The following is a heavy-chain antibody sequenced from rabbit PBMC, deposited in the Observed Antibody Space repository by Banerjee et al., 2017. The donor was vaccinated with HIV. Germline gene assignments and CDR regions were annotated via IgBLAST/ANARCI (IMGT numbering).Heavy chain of an antibody. CDR3: ARGYAGTGAGFNL. D-gene: IGHD4-2*01. Sequence: QEQLVESGGGLVQPEGSLTLTCTASGFSFSRSWMCWVRQAPGKGPEWIACIVNGDGSTYYASWAKGRFTISKTSSTTVTLKMTSLTAADTATYFCARGYAGTGAGFNLWGPGTLVTVS. CDR1: GFSFSRSW. J-gene: IGHJ4*01. CDR2: IVNGDGST. V-gene: IGHV1S45*01.